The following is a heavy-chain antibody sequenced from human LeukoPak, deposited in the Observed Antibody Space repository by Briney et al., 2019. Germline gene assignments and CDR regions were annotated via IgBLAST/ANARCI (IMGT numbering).Heavy chain of an antibody. Sequence: KSSETLSLTCAVYGGSFSGYYWSWIRKPPGKGLEWIGEINHSGSTNYNPSLKSRVTISVDTSKNQFSLKLSSVTATDTAVYYCARTGYSSGWYPGAFDIWGQGTMVTVSS. V-gene: IGHV4-34*01. J-gene: IGHJ3*02. D-gene: IGHD6-19*01. CDR2: INHSGST. CDR1: GGSFSGYY. CDR3: ARTGYSSGWYPGAFDI.